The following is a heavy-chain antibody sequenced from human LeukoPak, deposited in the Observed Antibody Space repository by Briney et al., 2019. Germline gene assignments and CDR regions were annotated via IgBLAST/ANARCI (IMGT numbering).Heavy chain of an antibody. CDR1: GSTVSSNY. J-gene: IGHJ4*02. V-gene: IGHV3-53*01. Sequence: GGSLRLSCAASGSTVSSNYMSWVRQAPGKGLEWVSVIYSGGSTYYADSVKGRFTISRDNSKNTLYLQMNSLRAEDTAVYYCARDGGGYDSRFDYWGQGTLVTVSS. D-gene: IGHD5-12*01. CDR3: ARDGGGYDSRFDY. CDR2: IYSGGST.